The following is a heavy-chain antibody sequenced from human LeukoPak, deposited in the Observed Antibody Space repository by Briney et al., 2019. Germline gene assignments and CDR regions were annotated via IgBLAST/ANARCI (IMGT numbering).Heavy chain of an antibody. CDR2: INHSGST. D-gene: IGHD3-10*01. Sequence: SEALSLTCAVYGGSFSGYYWSWIRQPPGKGLEWIGEINHSGSTNYNPSLKSRVTISVDSSKNQFSLKLSSVTAADTAVYYCARGLSGSYSGNWFDPWGQGTLVTVSS. CDR1: GGSFSGYY. J-gene: IGHJ5*02. V-gene: IGHV4-34*01. CDR3: ARGLSGSYSGNWFDP.